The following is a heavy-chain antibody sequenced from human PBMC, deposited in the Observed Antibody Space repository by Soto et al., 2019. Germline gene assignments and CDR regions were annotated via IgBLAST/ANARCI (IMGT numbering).Heavy chain of an antibody. CDR2: IYYSGST. Sequence: QVQLQESGPGLVKPSETLSLTCTVSGGSISSYYWSWIRQPPGKGLEWIGYIYYSGSTNYNPTLKSRVTIAVDTSKNQFSLTLSSVTAADTAVYYCARLGDILTGDYYGMDVWGQGTTVTVSS. V-gene: IGHV4-59*01. CDR3: ARLGDILTGDYYGMDV. J-gene: IGHJ6*02. D-gene: IGHD3-9*01. CDR1: GGSISSYY.